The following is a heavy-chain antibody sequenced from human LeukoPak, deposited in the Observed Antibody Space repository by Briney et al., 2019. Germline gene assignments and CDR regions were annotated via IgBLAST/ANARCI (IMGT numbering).Heavy chain of an antibody. CDR2: ISYDGINQ. CDR3: TLTTFGVVHYFDY. Sequence: PGRSLRLSCATSGFTFSSYAMHWVRQAPGKGLEWVALISYDGINQYYADSVKGRFIISRDNSKNTLYLQLNSLRLEDTAVYYCTLTTFGVVHYFDYWGQGTLLRVSS. V-gene: IGHV3-30*04. CDR1: GFTFSSYA. D-gene: IGHD1/OR15-1a*01. J-gene: IGHJ4*02.